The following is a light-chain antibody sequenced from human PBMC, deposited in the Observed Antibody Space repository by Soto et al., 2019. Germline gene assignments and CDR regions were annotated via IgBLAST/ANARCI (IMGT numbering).Light chain of an antibody. CDR1: QSVSSSY. CDR3: QQYGSSAWT. Sequence: ENVFTQSPGTLSLSPGERAPLSCRASQSVSSSYLAWYQHKPGQAPRLLIYGASSRATGIPDRFSGSGSGTDFTLTISRLEPEDFAVYYCQQYGSSAWTLGQGTK. V-gene: IGKV3-20*01. J-gene: IGKJ1*01. CDR2: GAS.